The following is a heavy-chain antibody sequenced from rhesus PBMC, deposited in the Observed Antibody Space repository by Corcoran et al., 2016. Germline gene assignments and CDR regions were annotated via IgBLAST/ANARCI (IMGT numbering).Heavy chain of an antibody. CDR2: MSGSGGGT. D-gene: IGHD2-39*02. V-gene: IGHV4-173*01. J-gene: IGHJ5-1*01. CDR1: GGSIDNTY. Sequence: QLQLQESGPGLVKPLETLSLTCVVSGGSIDNTYWTWIRQPPGKGVGGMARMSGSGGGTDDNASLNIRVTSSRDGSKNQFSVRVNSVTAADTAVYYCARSGWTSWDNRFDVWGAGVLVTVSS. CDR3: ARSGWTSWDNRFDV.